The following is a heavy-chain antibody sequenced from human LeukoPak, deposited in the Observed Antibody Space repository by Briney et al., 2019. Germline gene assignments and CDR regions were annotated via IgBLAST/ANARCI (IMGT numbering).Heavy chain of an antibody. CDR1: GYTFTSYY. CDR2: VNPSGGST. V-gene: IGHV1-46*01. D-gene: IGHD3-9*01. J-gene: IGHJ4*02. Sequence: ASVKVSCKASGYTFTSYYMHLVRQAPGQGLEWMGIVNPSGGSTSYAQKFQGRVTMTRDTSTSTVYMELSSLRSEDTAVYYCARGQLGSGYFDWLSAYYFDYWGQGTLVTASS. CDR3: ARGQLGSGYFDWLSAYYFDY.